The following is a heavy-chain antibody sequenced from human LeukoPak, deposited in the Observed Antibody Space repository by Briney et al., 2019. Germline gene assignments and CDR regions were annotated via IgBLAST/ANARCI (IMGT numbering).Heavy chain of an antibody. CDR1: GGSFSGYY. CDR3: ARGRTHTAMVTRVYYYYGMDV. J-gene: IGHJ6*02. V-gene: IGHV4-34*01. Sequence: SETLSLTCAVYGGSFSGYYWSWIRQPPGKGLEWIGEINHNGSTNYNPSLKSRVTISVDTSKNQFSLKLSSVTAADAAVYYCARGRTHTAMVTRVYYYYGMDVWGQGTTVTVSS. D-gene: IGHD5-18*01. CDR2: INHNGST.